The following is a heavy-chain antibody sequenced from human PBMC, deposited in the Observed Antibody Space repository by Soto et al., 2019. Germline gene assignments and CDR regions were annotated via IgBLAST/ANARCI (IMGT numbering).Heavy chain of an antibody. J-gene: IGHJ4*02. V-gene: IGHV3-30*18. D-gene: IGHD6-19*01. Sequence: QVHLVESGGGVVQPGRSLRLSCAASGFTFNSYGMYWIRQAPGKGLEWVAGLAYHGRNEYYAHSVKGRFTTSRDNSNSTLFLQMNRLRTEDTAVYYCAKHYWPSINAVLTIAIDNCCRGALVTV. CDR1: GFTFNSYG. CDR3: AKHYWPSINAVLTIAIDN. CDR2: LAYHGRNE.